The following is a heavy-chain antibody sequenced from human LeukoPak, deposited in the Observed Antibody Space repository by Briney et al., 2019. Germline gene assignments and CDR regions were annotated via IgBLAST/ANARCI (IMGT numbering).Heavy chain of an antibody. V-gene: IGHV3-11*04. J-gene: IGHJ4*02. CDR1: GFTFSDYY. D-gene: IGHD1-26*01. Sequence: PGGSLRLSCAASGFTFSDYYMSWIRQAPGKGLEWVSYISSSSSTIYYADSVKGRFTISRDNAKNSLYLQMNSLRPEDTAVYYCAGDEGGSYYLFDYWGQGTLVTVSS. CDR2: ISSSSSTI. CDR3: AGDEGGSYYLFDY.